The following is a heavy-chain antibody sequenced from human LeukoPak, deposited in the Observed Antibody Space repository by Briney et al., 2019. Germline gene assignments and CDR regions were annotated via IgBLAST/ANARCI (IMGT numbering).Heavy chain of an antibody. Sequence: GASVKVSCKASGYTFTSYYMHWVRQAPGQGLEWMGIINPSGGSTSYAQKFQGRVTMTRDTSTSTVYMELSSLRSEDTAVYYCARDLVPAATLYYFDYWGQGTLVTVCS. V-gene: IGHV1-46*01. D-gene: IGHD2-2*01. CDR2: INPSGGST. CDR1: GYTFTSYY. CDR3: ARDLVPAATLYYFDY. J-gene: IGHJ4*02.